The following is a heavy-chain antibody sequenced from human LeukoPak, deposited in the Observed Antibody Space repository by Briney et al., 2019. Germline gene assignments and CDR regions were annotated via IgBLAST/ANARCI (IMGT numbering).Heavy chain of an antibody. CDR3: ASEKYYYDSSGYYYYYYYMDV. J-gene: IGHJ6*03. CDR2: IHSSGST. V-gene: IGHV4-4*07. Sequence: WETLSLTCTVSGGSISNYYWNWIRQSAGRGLELIGRIHSSGSTNYNPSLKSRVTMSADTSKNQFSLKLSSVTAADTAVYYCASEKYYYDSSGYYYYYYYMDVWGKGTTVTVSS. D-gene: IGHD3-22*01. CDR1: GGSISNYY.